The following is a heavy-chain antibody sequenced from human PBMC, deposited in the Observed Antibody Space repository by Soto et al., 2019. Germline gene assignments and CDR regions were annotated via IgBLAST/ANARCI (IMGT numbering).Heavy chain of an antibody. D-gene: IGHD3-9*01. V-gene: IGHV4-39*01. CDR3: ARHKNHYDTLLRYYYMDV. Sequence: SETLSLTCTVSGGSISSSSYYWGWIRQPPGKGLEWIGSIYYSGSTYYNPSLKSRVTISVDTSKNQFSLKLSSVTAADTAVYYCARHKNHYDTLLRYYYMDVWGKGATVTVSS. J-gene: IGHJ6*03. CDR1: GGSISSSSYY. CDR2: IYYSGST.